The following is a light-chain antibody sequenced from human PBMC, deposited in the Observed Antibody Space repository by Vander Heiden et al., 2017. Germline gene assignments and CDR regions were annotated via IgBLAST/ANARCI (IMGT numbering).Light chain of an antibody. Sequence: QSVLTQPPSASGTPGQRVTISCYGSSSNIGSNIVNWSQQLPGTAPKLLIHTSTRRPSGVPDRFSGSTSGTSASLAISGLQSEDEADYYCAAWDDSLNGRVFGTGTKVTVL. J-gene: IGLJ1*01. CDR1: SSNIGSNI. CDR3: AAWDDSLNGRV. CDR2: TST. V-gene: IGLV1-44*01.